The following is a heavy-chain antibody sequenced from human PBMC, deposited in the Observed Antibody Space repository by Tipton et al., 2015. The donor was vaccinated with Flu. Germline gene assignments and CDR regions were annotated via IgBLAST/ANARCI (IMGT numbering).Heavy chain of an antibody. V-gene: IGHV4-59*08. D-gene: IGHD2-15*01. J-gene: IGHJ1*01. CDR2: IYYSGST. Sequence: LRLSCTVSGGSMNNDYWSWIRQPPGKGLEWIGYIYYSGSTIYNPSLKSRVTISVDTSKNQFSLNLSSVTAADTAVYYCARHGCGGGSCPFQHWGLGTLVTVSP. CDR3: ARHGCGGGSCPFQH. CDR1: GGSMNNDY.